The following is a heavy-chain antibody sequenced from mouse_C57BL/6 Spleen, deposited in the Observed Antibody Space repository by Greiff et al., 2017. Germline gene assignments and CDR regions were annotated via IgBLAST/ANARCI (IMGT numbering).Heavy chain of an antibody. Sequence: DVKLQESGTVLARPGASVKMSCKTSGYTFTSYWMHWVKQRPGQGLEWIGAIYPGNSDTSYNQKFKGKAKLTAVTSASTAYMELSSLTNEDSAVYYCTRTEFYSNYGYFDYWGQGTTLTVSS. CDR2: IYPGNSDT. J-gene: IGHJ2*01. CDR3: TRTEFYSNYGYFDY. D-gene: IGHD2-5*01. CDR1: GYTFTSYW. V-gene: IGHV1-5*01.